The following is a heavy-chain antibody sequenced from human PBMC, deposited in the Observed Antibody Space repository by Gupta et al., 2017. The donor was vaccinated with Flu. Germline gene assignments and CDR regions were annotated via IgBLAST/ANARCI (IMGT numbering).Heavy chain of an antibody. CDR2: IHYTGSK. V-gene: IGHV4-59*11. D-gene: IGHD2-2*01. CDR1: GGSISSHY. Sequence: QVQLQESGPGLVQPSETLSLTCTVSGGSISSHYWSWIRQTPGKGLEWIGFIHYTGSKKYNPSRSGRVILSIDTSKTQVALTLNSVTNEDKAVYYCARGAINGRIEEAPPDSWGQGAQVTVSS. J-gene: IGHJ4*02. CDR3: ARGAINGRIEEAPPDS.